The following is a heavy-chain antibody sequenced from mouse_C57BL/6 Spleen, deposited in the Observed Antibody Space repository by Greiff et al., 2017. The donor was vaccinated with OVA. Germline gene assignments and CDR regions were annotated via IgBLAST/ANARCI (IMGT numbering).Heavy chain of an antibody. Sequence: VQLQQSGPELVKPGASVKISCKASGYSFTDYNMNWVKQSHGQSLEWIGVINPNYGTTSYNQKFKGKATLTVDQSSSTAYMQLNSLTTEDSAVYYCARFDYYGSDFDYWGQGTTLTVSS. CDR1: GYSFTDYN. J-gene: IGHJ2*01. CDR2: INPNYGTT. V-gene: IGHV1-39*01. CDR3: ARFDYYGSDFDY. D-gene: IGHD1-1*01.